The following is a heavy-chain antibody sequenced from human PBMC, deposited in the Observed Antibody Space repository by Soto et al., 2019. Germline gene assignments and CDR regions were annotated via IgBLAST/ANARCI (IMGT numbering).Heavy chain of an antibody. Sequence: SQTLSLTCAISGDSVSSNSAAWNWIRQSPSRGLGWLGRTYYRSKWYNDYVVSVKSRITINPDTSKNQFSLQLNSVTPEDTAVYYCARDPSGGYSSGWPLDYWGQGTLVTVSS. CDR2: TYYRSKWYN. V-gene: IGHV6-1*01. D-gene: IGHD6-19*01. CDR1: GDSVSSNSAA. CDR3: ARDPSGGYSSGWPLDY. J-gene: IGHJ4*02.